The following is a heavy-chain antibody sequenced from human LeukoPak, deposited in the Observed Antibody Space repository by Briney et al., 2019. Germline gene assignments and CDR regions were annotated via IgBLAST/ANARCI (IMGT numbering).Heavy chain of an antibody. CDR3: AKDSWDFAGVGASGY. CDR1: GFTFSIYA. D-gene: IGHD7-27*01. J-gene: IGHJ4*02. Sequence: GGSLRLSCAASGFTFSIYAMSWVRQAPGKGLEWVSAISGSGGSTYYADSVKGRFTISRDNSKNTLYLQMNSLRAEDTAVYYCAKDSWDFAGVGASGYWGQGTLVTVSS. V-gene: IGHV3-23*01. CDR2: ISGSGGST.